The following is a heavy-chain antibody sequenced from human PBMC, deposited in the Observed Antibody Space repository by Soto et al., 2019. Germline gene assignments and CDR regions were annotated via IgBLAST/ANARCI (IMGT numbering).Heavy chain of an antibody. J-gene: IGHJ6*02. D-gene: IGHD6-13*01. Sequence: QMQLVQSGPEVKKPGTSVKVSCKASGFTFTSSAVQWVRQARGQRLEWIGWIVVGSGNTTYAQKFQERVTITRDMYTSTAYMELSSLRSEDTAVYYCAAASSSSWYAYYYGMDVWGQGTTVTVSS. V-gene: IGHV1-58*01. CDR3: AAASSSSWYAYYYGMDV. CDR2: IVVGSGNT. CDR1: GFTFTSSA.